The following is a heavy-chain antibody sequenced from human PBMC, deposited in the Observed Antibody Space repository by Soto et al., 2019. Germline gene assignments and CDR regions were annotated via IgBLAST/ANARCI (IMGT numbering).Heavy chain of an antibody. V-gene: IGHV4-4*02. CDR3: ARLHYYGSGKTNYYYYMDV. D-gene: IGHD3-10*01. CDR2: IYHSGST. J-gene: IGHJ6*03. Sequence: SETLSLTRAVSSGSISSSNWWSWVRQPPGKGLEWIGEIYHSGSTNYNPSLKSRVTISVDKSKNQFSLKLSSVTAADTAVYYCARLHYYGSGKTNYYYYMDVWRKGTTVTVSS. CDR1: SGSISSSNW.